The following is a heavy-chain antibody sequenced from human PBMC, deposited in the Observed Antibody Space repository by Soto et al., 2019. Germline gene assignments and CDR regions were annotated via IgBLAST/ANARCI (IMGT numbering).Heavy chain of an antibody. J-gene: IGHJ3*02. CDR2: IIPIFGPA. CDR3: ARPGGYYDSSGYPDGPFILDAFDI. CDR1: GGTFSSYA. D-gene: IGHD3-22*01. Sequence: ASVKVSCKASGGTFSSYAISWVRQAPGQGLEWMGGIIPIFGPANYAQKFQGRVTITADESTSTAYMELSSLRSEDTAVYYCARPGGYYDSSGYPDGPFILDAFDIWGQGTMVTVSS. V-gene: IGHV1-69*13.